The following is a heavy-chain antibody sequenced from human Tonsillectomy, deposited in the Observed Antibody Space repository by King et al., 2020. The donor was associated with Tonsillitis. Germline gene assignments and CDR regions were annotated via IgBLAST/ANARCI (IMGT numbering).Heavy chain of an antibody. CDR2: ISYDGSNK. V-gene: IGHV3-30*04. J-gene: IGHJ4*02. CDR3: ARDQGVIAVAGTLPPPTFDF. Sequence: VQLVESGGGVVQPGRSLRLSCAASGFTFSYYAMHWVRQAPGKGLEWVAVISYDGSNKYYADSVKGRFTISRDNSKNTLYLQMNSLRAEDTAVYYCARDQGVIAVAGTLPPPTFDFWGQGTLVTVSS. D-gene: IGHD6-19*01. CDR1: GFTFSYYA.